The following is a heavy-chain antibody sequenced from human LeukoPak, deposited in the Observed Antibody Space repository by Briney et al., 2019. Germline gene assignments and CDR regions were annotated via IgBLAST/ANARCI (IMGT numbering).Heavy chain of an antibody. D-gene: IGHD3-3*01. J-gene: IGHJ3*02. CDR1: GGSISSYY. Sequence: SETLSLTCTVSGGSISSYYWSWIRQPPGKGLEWIGDIYYSGSTNYNPSLKSRVTISVDTSKNQFSLKLSSVTAADTAVYYCARVTADFWSGYYSAFDIWGQGTMVTVSS. V-gene: IGHV4-59*01. CDR3: ARVTADFWSGYYSAFDI. CDR2: IYYSGST.